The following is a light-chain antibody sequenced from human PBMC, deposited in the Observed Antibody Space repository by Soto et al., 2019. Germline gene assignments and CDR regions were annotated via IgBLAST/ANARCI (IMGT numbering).Light chain of an antibody. CDR2: GAS. CDR3: QQYGRSPTT. V-gene: IGKV3-20*01. CDR1: QSVTSSY. Sequence: EIVMTQSPATLSVSPGERATLSCRASQSVTSSYLAWWQQKPGQAPRLLIYGASSRATGIPDRFSGSGSGTDFTLTISRLEPEDFAVYFCQQYGRSPTTFGQGTKVDIK. J-gene: IGKJ1*01.